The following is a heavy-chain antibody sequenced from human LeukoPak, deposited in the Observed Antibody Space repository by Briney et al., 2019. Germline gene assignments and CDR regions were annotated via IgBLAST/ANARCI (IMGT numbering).Heavy chain of an antibody. V-gene: IGHV2-5*02. CDR2: IYWDDDK. CDR1: GFSLNTGGVG. Sequence: ESGPTLVKPTQTLTLTCTFSGFSLNTGGVGVAWIRQPPGKALEWLALIYWDDDKHYTPSLKNRLTITKDTSKNQVVLTMTSVDPVDTATYFCAHSFYNWHDGAFDIWGQGATVTVSS. D-gene: IGHD1-20*01. CDR3: AHSFYNWHDGAFDI. J-gene: IGHJ3*02.